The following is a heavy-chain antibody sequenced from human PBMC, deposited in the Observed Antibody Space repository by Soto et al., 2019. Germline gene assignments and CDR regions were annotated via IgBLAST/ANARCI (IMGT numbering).Heavy chain of an antibody. CDR1: GFTFSIYS. D-gene: IGHD3-22*01. Sequence: GGSLRLSCATSGFTFSIYSMTWVRQAPGKGLEWVSYISSSSSYTNYADSVKGRFTISRDNAKNSLYLQMNSLRAEDTAVYYCATGQYYYDSSGYYYSWGQGTLVTV. V-gene: IGHV3-21*05. J-gene: IGHJ4*02. CDR2: ISSSSSYT. CDR3: ATGQYYYDSSGYYYS.